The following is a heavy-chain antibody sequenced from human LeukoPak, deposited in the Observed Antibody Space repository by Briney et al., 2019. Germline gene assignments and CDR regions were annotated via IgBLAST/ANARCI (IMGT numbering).Heavy chain of an antibody. CDR3: ARLYYYDSSGYFFDY. D-gene: IGHD3-22*01. J-gene: IGHJ4*02. Sequence: KHGASLQISCEGSGSIFTSYWIGWVRQLPGKGLEWMGIIYPGDSDTRYSPSFQGQVTISADKSISTAYLQWSSLKASDTAMYYCARLYYYDSSGYFFDYWGQGTLVTVSS. CDR2: IYPGDSDT. CDR1: GSIFTSYW. V-gene: IGHV5-51*01.